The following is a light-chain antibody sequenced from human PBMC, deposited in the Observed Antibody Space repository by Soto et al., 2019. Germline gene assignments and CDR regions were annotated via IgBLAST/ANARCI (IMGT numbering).Light chain of an antibody. CDR2: GAS. J-gene: IGKJ4*02. CDR1: RSVISNF. V-gene: IGKV3-20*01. Sequence: TLSFSPGERPTLSYMVSRSVISNFLAWYQQKPGQAPRLLIYGASNRATGIPDRFSGSGSGTDFTLTISSLEPEDFAVYYCQQSHRSPRTFGGGTKVDIK. CDR3: QQSHRSPRT.